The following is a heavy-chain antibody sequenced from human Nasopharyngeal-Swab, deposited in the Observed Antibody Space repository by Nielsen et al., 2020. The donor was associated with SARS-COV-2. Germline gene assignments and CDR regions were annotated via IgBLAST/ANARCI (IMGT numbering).Heavy chain of an antibody. CDR1: GFTFNNYG. D-gene: IGHD3-16*01. V-gene: IGHV3-30*03. J-gene: IGHJ4*02. CDR2: ISYEGSLK. Sequence: GESLKISCEASGFTFNNYGMHWVRQAPGKGLEWVALISYEGSLKYYADSVKGRFTISRDSSKNTVYLQMNSLRPEDTAVYYCARRRPILHLGEFSSSFDSWGQGTLVTVSS. CDR3: ARRRPILHLGEFSSSFDS.